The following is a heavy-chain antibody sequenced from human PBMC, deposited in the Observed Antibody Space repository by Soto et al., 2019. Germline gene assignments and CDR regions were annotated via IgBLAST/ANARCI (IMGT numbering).Heavy chain of an antibody. CDR3: ARDVDWNDYYYGMDV. CDR1: GYTFTSYG. J-gene: IGHJ6*02. D-gene: IGHD1-1*01. CDR2: ISAYNGNT. V-gene: IGHV1-18*01. Sequence: QVQLVQSGAEVKKPGASVKVSCKAAGYTFTSYGISWVRPAPGQGLGWMGWISAYNGNTNYAQKLQGRVTMTTDTATSTAYMELRSLRSDDTAVYYCARDVDWNDYYYGMDVWGQGTTVTVSS.